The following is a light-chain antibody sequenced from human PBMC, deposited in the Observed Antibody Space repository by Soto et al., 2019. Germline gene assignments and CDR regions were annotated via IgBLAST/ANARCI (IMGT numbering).Light chain of an antibody. Sequence: SYELTQPPSVSVSPGQTARITCSGDALPKQYAYWYQQKPGQAPVLVIYKDSERPSGIPERFSGSSSGTTVALTISGVQAEDEADYYCQSAVSSAHLVFGGGTKLTVL. CDR2: KDS. CDR3: QSAVSSAHLV. CDR1: ALPKQY. V-gene: IGLV3-25*03. J-gene: IGLJ2*01.